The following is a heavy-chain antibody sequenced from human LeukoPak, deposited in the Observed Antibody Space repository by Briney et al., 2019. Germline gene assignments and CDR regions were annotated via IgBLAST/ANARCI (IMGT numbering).Heavy chain of an antibody. V-gene: IGHV4-59*08. D-gene: IGHD6-13*01. J-gene: IGHJ4*02. CDR2: IYYSGST. Sequence: PSETLSLTCTVSGDSISGNYWTWIRQPPGKGLEWIGYIYYSGSTNYNPSLKSRVTISVDTSKNQFSLKLSSVTAADTAVYYCASHTDIAPLSSLKYWGQGTLVTVSS. CDR1: GDSISGNY. CDR3: ASHTDIAPLSSLKY.